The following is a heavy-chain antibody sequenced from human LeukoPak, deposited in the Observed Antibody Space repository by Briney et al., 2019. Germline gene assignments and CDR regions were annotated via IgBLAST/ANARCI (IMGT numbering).Heavy chain of an antibody. Sequence: ASVKGSCKASGYTFTSDYMHWVRQAPGQGLEWMGIINPSGGSTSYAQKFQGRVTMTRDTSTSTVYMELSSLRSEDTAVYYCARARGYYDSSGYSNHFDYWGQGTLVTVSS. V-gene: IGHV1-46*01. J-gene: IGHJ4*02. CDR1: GYTFTSDY. CDR2: INPSGGST. CDR3: ARARGYYDSSGYSNHFDY. D-gene: IGHD3-22*01.